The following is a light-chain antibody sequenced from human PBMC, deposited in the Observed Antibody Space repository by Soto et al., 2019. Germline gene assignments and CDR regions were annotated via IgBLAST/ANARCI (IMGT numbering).Light chain of an antibody. V-gene: IGKV3-20*01. Sequence: EIVLTQSPGTLSLSPGERATLSCRASHTISSSYLAWYQQKPGQAPRLLMYGISRRATGIPDRFSGSGSGTAFPLTITRLEPEDFAVYYCQQYVTASPRTFGQGTKVEIK. CDR2: GIS. J-gene: IGKJ1*01. CDR1: HTISSSY. CDR3: QQYVTASPRT.